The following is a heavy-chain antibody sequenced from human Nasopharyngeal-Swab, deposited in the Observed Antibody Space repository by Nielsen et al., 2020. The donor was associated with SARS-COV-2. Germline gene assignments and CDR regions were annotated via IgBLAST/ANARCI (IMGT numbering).Heavy chain of an antibody. D-gene: IGHD5-12*01. J-gene: IGHJ6*02. V-gene: IGHV5-51*01. CDR2: IYPGDSDT. Sequence: GESLKISCKGSGYSFTSYWIAWVRQMPGKGLEWMGIIYPGDSDTSYSPSFQGQVTISADKSISTAYLQWSSLKASDTAMYYCVRPEGVATSFKYYCQYGMDVWGQGTMVTVPS. CDR1: GYSFTSYW. CDR3: VRPEGVATSFKYYCQYGMDV.